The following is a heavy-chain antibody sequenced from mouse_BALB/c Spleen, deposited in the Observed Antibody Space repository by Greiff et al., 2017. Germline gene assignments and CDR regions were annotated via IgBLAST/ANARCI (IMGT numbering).Heavy chain of an antibody. CDR2: IDPANGNT. D-gene: IGHD2-3*01. V-gene: IGHV14-3*02. J-gene: IGHJ4*01. CDR1: GFNIKDTY. CDR3: ARDLTGDGPTDY. Sequence: VQLQQSGAELVKPGASVKLSCTASGFNIKDTYMHWVKQRPEQGLEWIGRIDPANGNTKYDPKFQGKATITADTSSNTAYLQLSSLTSEDTAVYYCARDLTGDGPTDYWGQGTSVTVSS.